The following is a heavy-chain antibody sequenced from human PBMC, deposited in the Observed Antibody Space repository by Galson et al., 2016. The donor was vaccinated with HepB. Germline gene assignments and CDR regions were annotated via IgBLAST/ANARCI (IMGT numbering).Heavy chain of an antibody. J-gene: IGHJ5*02. CDR1: GDPISSNSHY. CDR2: IYYGGTT. CDR3: ARQGGGRSNWFDP. Sequence: SETLSLTCSVSGDPISSNSHYWGWIRQPPGKGLQWIGTIYYGGTTYYGVSLKSRVTISIDTSKNQFSLKLSSVIASDTAVYYCARQGGGRSNWFDPWGQGTLVIVSS. V-gene: IGHV4-39*01. D-gene: IGHD2-15*01.